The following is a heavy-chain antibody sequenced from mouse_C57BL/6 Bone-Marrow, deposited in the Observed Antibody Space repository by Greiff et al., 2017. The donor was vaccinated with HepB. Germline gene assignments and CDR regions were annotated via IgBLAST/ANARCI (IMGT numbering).Heavy chain of an antibody. V-gene: IGHV5-6*01. Sequence: EVKVVESGGDLVKPGGSLKLSCAASGFTFSSYGMSWVRQTPDKRLEWVATISSGGSYTYYPDSVKGRFTISRDNAKNTLYLQMSSLKSEDTAMYYCARQIYYWGQGTTLTVSS. J-gene: IGHJ2*01. CDR2: ISSGGSYT. CDR3: ARQIYY. CDR1: GFTFSSYG.